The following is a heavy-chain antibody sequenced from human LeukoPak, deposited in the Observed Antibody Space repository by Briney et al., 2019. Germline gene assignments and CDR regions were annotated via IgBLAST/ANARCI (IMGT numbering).Heavy chain of an antibody. CDR1: GFTFSNYA. D-gene: IGHD3-22*01. CDR2: ISGRGGST. J-gene: IGHJ4*02. CDR3: AKDLLLAYYDSSGYYCGVFDY. V-gene: IGHV3-23*01. Sequence: GGSLRLSCAASGFTFSNYAMSWVRQAPGKGLEWVSAISGRGGSTYYADSVKGRFTISRDNSKNTLYLQMNSLRAEDTAVYYCAKDLLLAYYDSSGYYCGVFDYWGQGTLVTVSS.